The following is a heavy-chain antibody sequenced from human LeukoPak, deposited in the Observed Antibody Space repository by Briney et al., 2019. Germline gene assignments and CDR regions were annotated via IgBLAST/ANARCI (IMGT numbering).Heavy chain of an antibody. CDR1: GYSFTSYW. CDR2: IYHGDSDT. D-gene: IGHD6-6*01. Sequence: GAALQIFCNGSGYSFTSYWIGWVRPMPVKGLEWRVIIYHGDSDTRYSPSFQGQVTISADKSINTAYLQWSSLKASDTAMYYCARGINVAARPAVAGDYWGQGTLVTVSS. J-gene: IGHJ4*02. V-gene: IGHV5-51*01. CDR3: ARGINVAARPAVAGDY.